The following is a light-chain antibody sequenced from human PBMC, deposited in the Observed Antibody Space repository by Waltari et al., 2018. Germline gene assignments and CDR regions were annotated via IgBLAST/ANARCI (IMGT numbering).Light chain of an antibody. Sequence: YVLTQSPSVSVTPGETAWITCVGNNIGIKSVHWYQQKAGQAPVLVISYDRDRPSGIPERVSGSSSGNTATLTISRVEAGDEADYYCQVWDRNPDRSRSVIFGGGTKLTVL. CDR1: NIGIKS. CDR3: QVWDRNPDRSRSVI. V-gene: IGLV3-21*04. J-gene: IGLJ2*01. CDR2: YDR.